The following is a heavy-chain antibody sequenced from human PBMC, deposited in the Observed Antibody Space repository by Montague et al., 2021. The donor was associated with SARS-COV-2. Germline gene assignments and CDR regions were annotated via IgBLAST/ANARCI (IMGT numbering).Heavy chain of an antibody. V-gene: IGHV4-4*07. CDR1: VDCGSDGN. Sequence: SETLSLTCAVSVDCGSDGNLEWIGQAAVRSLVWIGFIHPYSDINYNASLKSRVILSRDASKNQFSLTLTSLTAADTAVDYCAIEGDSAKCGIWGRGTLVPVSS. CDR2: IHPYSDI. J-gene: IGHJ3*02. D-gene: IGHD2-21*01. CDR3: AIEGDSAKCGI.